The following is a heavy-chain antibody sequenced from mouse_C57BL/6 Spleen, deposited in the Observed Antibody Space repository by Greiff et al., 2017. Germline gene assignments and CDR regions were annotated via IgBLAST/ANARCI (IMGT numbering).Heavy chain of an antibody. CDR3: ARRAAYGGHYFDY. CDR1: GFSLSTSGMG. J-gene: IGHJ2*01. V-gene: IGHV8-12*01. CDR2: IYWDDDT. Sequence: QVTLKESGPGILQSSQTLSLTCSFSGFSLSTSGMGVSWIRQPSGKGLEWLAHIYWDDDTRYNPALKSRLTISKGTSRNQVFLKIARVDTADTATYYCARRAAYGGHYFDYWGQGTTLTVSS. D-gene: IGHD1-1*02.